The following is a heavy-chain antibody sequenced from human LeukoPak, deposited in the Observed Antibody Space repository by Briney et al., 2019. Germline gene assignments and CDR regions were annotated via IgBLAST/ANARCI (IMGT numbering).Heavy chain of an antibody. CDR1: GGSISSYY. CDR2: IYYSGST. J-gene: IGHJ4*02. D-gene: IGHD3-3*01. Sequence: SETLSLTCTVSGGSISSYYWSWIRQPPGKRLEWIGHIYYSGSTNYNPSLKSRVTISVDTSKNQFTLKLSSVTAADTAVYYCASRSSIWSGYQDTLYYFDSWGQGTLVTVSP. V-gene: IGHV4-59*01. CDR3: ASRSSIWSGYQDTLYYFDS.